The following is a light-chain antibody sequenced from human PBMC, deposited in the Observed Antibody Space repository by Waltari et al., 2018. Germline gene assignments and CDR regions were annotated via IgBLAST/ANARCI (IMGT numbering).Light chain of an antibody. CDR2: KAS. CDR1: QNINSW. Sequence: DIQMTQSPSTLSASVGDRVIITCRASQNINSWLAWYQQRQGKAPKLLISKASSLESGVPSRFSGSGSGTEFTLTISSLQPDDFATYYCQQYNSYCTFGQGTKVEIK. V-gene: IGKV1-5*03. J-gene: IGKJ1*01. CDR3: QQYNSYCT.